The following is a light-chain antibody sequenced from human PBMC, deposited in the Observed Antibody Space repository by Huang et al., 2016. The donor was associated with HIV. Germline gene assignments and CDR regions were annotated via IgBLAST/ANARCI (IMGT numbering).Light chain of an antibody. J-gene: IGKJ1*01. CDR3: MQALQTPRT. CDR2: LGS. CDR1: QSLLHSNGYNY. Sequence: DIVMTQSPLSLPVTPGDPASISCRSSQSLLHSNGYNYLDWYLQKPGQSPQLLIYLGSNRASGVPDRSSGSGSGTDFTLKISGVEAEDVGVYYCMQALQTPRTFGQGTKVEIK. V-gene: IGKV2-28*01.